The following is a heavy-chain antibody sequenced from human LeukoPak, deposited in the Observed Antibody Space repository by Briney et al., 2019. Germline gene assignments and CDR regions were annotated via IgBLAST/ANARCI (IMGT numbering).Heavy chain of an antibody. CDR1: GGSISSYY. Sequence: SETLSLTCTVSGGSISSYYWGWIRQPPGKGPEWIGSIYYSGSTDYNPSLKDRVTIYVDTSKNRFSLKLSSVTAADTAVYFCARRWDDYGNYFDNWGQGTLVTVSS. CDR2: IYYSGST. D-gene: IGHD4-17*01. CDR3: ARRWDDYGNYFDN. V-gene: IGHV4-39*01. J-gene: IGHJ4*02.